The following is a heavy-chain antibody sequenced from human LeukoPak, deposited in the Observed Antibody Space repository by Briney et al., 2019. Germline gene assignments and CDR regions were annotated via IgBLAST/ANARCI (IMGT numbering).Heavy chain of an antibody. CDR1: GYTFTSYY. CDR3: ARDQNYYDSSRAFDI. CDR2: INPSGGST. Sequence: ASVKVSCKASGYTFTSYYMNWVRQAPGQGLEWMGIINPSGGSTSYAQKFQGRVTMTRDTSTSTVYMELSSLRSEDTAVYYCARDQNYYDSSRAFDIWGQGTMVTVSS. J-gene: IGHJ3*02. V-gene: IGHV1-46*01. D-gene: IGHD3-22*01.